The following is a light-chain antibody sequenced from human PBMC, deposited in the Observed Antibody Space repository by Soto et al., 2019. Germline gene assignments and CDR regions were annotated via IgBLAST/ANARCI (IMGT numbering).Light chain of an antibody. J-gene: IGKJ1*01. CDR1: QSISNW. Sequence: IQLAQSPSTLPSSVGDRVTLTCRASQSISNWFAWYQQKPGTAPKLLIYHASTLESGVPSRLSGSGSGTEFTLTISSMQPEDFATYYCLQDYTYRTFGQGTKVDIK. CDR2: HAS. CDR3: LQDYTYRT. V-gene: IGKV1-5*01.